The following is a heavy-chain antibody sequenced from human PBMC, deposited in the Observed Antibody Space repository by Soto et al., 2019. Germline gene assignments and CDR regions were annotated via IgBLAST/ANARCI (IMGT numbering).Heavy chain of an antibody. J-gene: IGHJ4*02. Sequence: ASVKVSCKASGDTLSHYGVSWVRQVPGKGLEWMGGTTAILGTRDYAQKFQGRMTITSDESTTTSYMELNSLTSDDTAVYYCAAGDSSDTGDHWGQGTLVTVSS. V-gene: IGHV1-69*13. CDR2: TTAILGTR. CDR3: AAGDSSDTGDH. D-gene: IGHD5-18*01. CDR1: GDTLSHYG.